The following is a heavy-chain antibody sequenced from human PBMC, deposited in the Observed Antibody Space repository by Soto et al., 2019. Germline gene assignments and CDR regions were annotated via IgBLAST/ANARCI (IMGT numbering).Heavy chain of an antibody. J-gene: IGHJ4*02. CDR3: AKALERDMVAALGY. V-gene: IGHV3-9*01. CDR2: ISWNSGSI. Sequence: EVQLVESGGGLVQPGRSLRLSCAASGFTFDDYAMHWVRQAPGKGLEWVSGISWNSGSIGYADSVKGRFTISRGNSTYSLYLKMNSLRAEDTALYYCAKALERDMVAALGYWGQGTLVTVSS. CDR1: GFTFDDYA. D-gene: IGHD5-12*01.